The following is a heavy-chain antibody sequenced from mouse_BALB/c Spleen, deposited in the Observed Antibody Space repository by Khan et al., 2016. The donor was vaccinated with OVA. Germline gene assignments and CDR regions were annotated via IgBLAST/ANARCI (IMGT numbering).Heavy chain of an antibody. CDR3: TRVGNYWYFDV. CDR2: INTYTGEP. D-gene: IGHD2-1*01. V-gene: IGHV9-3-1*01. CDR1: GYTFTNFG. J-gene: IGHJ1*01. Sequence: QIQLVQSGPELKKPGETVMISCKTSGYTFTNFGMNWVKQAPGKGLKWMGWINTYTGEPTYADDFRGRFAFSLETSATTAYLQINKLKNEDTATYFCTRVGNYWYFDVWGAGTPVTVSS.